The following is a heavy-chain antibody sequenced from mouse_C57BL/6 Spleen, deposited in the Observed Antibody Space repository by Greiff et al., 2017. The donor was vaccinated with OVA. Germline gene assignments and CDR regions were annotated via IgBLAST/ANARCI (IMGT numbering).Heavy chain of an antibody. CDR1: GFTFSDYY. D-gene: IGHD3-2*02. V-gene: IGHV5-12*01. CDR3: ARRGDSSGYIDY. J-gene: IGHJ2*01. Sequence: DVHLVESGGGLVQPGGSLKLSCAASGFTFSDYYMYWVRQTPEKRLEWVAYISNGGGSTYYPDTVKGRITISRDNAKNTLYLQMSRLKSEDTAMYYCARRGDSSGYIDYWGQGTTLTVSS. CDR2: ISNGGGST.